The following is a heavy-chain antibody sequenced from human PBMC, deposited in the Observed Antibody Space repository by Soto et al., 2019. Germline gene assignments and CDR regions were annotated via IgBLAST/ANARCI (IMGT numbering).Heavy chain of an antibody. CDR2: IWYHGRSQ. D-gene: IGHD3-10*01. J-gene: IGHJ6*02. CDR3: ARWGRDMDV. Sequence: QVQLVEPGGGVVQPGRSLRLSCAATGFNFSSYGMHWVRQAPGKGLEWVAVIWYHGRSQFYADSLQGRFTISRDNSKNTLYLHMNSLRAEDTAVYYCARWGRDMDVWGQGTTVTVSS. CDR1: GFNFSSYG. V-gene: IGHV3-33*01.